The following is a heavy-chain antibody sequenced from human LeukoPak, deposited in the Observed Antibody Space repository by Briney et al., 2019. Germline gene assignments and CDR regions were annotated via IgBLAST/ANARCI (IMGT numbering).Heavy chain of an antibody. Sequence: PGGSLRLSCAASGFTFSSYGMHWVRQAPGKGLEWVAVISYNGRNAYYADSVKGRFTISRDDSKSILFLQMNSLRADDTAVYHCTRHSDPSPFDYWGQGTLVTVSS. CDR1: GFTFSSYG. CDR2: ISYNGRNA. CDR3: TRHSDPSPFDY. J-gene: IGHJ4*02. V-gene: IGHV3-30*03.